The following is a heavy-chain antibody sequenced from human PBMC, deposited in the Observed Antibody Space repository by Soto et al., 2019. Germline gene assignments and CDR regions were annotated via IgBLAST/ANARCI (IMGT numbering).Heavy chain of an antibody. J-gene: IGHJ4*01. D-gene: IGHD1-1*01. Sequence: QVQLVQSGAEVKKPGASVKVSCQTSGYTFTAYYLHWVRQAPGQGLEWMGWINPHSGDTNYAQKFHGWVTMTRDTSISTAYMDLNRLRSDDTAVYYCAHYNWNGGYVAYWGQGNLVTVSS. CDR2: INPHSGDT. CDR3: AHYNWNGGYVAY. CDR1: GYTFTAYY. V-gene: IGHV1-2*04.